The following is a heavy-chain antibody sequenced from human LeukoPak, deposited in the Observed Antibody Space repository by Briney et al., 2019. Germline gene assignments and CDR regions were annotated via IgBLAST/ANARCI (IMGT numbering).Heavy chain of an antibody. V-gene: IGHV3-7*01. CDR3: ARQLN. Sequence: GGPLRLSCVASGFAFSSYWMNWVRQAPGKGLEWVANIKQDGSEKNYVDSVKGRFTISRDNAKNSLYLQMNSLRVEDTAVYYCARQLNWGQGTLVTVSS. CDR1: GFAFSSYW. J-gene: IGHJ4*02. D-gene: IGHD5-24*01. CDR2: IKQDGSEK.